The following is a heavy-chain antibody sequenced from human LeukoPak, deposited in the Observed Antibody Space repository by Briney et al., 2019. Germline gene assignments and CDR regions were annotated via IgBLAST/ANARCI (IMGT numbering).Heavy chain of an antibody. V-gene: IGHV4-39*01. Sequence: SETLSLTCTVSGGSISSSSYYWGWIRQPPGKGLEWIGSIYYSGSTYYNPSLKSRVTISVDTSKNQFSLKLSSVTAADTAVYYCARSYYYDSSGYRIWRWADAFGIWGQGTMVTVSS. J-gene: IGHJ3*02. D-gene: IGHD3-22*01. CDR3: ARSYYYDSSGYRIWRWADAFGI. CDR2: IYYSGST. CDR1: GGSISSSSYY.